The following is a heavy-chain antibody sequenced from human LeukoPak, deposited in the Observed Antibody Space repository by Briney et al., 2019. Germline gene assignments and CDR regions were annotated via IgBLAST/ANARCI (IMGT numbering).Heavy chain of an antibody. J-gene: IGHJ4*02. CDR1: GGSISSSSYY. V-gene: IGHV4-39*07. CDR3: ARDFRVRQQPLLGY. D-gene: IGHD6-13*01. Sequence: KTSETLSLTCTVSGGSISSSSYYWGWIRQPPGKGLEWIGSIYYSGSTYYNPSLKSRVTISVDTSKNQFSLKLSSVTAADTAVYYCARDFRVRQQPLLGYWGQGTLVTVSS. CDR2: IYYSGST.